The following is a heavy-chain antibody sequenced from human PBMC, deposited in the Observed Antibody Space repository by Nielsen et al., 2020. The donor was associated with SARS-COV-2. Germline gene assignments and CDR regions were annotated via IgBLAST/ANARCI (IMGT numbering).Heavy chain of an antibody. CDR1: GFTFSSYW. J-gene: IGHJ6*02. D-gene: IGHD6-19*01. V-gene: IGHV3-7*03. Sequence: GGSLRLSCAASGFTFSSYWMSWVRQAPGKGLEWVANIKQDGSEKYYVDSVKGRFTISRDNAKNSLYLQMNSLRAEDTAVYYCARDSQWLVTGYYYYGMDLWGQGTAVTVSS. CDR3: ARDSQWLVTGYYYYGMDL. CDR2: IKQDGSEK.